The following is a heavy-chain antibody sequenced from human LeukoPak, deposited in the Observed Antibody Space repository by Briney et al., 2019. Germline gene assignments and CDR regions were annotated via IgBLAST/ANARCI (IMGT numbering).Heavy chain of an antibody. D-gene: IGHD2/OR15-2a*01. J-gene: IGHJ5*02. CDR2: IYHSGST. Sequence: WETLSLTCAVSGYSISSGYYWGWIRQSPGKGLEWIGSIYHSGSTYYNPSLKSRVTISVDTSKNQFSLKLSSVTAADTAVYYCASLTTIYSWFDPWGQGILVTVSS. CDR1: GYSISSGYY. V-gene: IGHV4-38-2*01. CDR3: ASLTTIYSWFDP.